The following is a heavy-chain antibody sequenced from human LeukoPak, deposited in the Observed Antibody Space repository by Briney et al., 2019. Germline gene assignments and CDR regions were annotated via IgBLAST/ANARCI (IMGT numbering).Heavy chain of an antibody. V-gene: IGHV3-30*04. CDR3: GRDASARVTIDF. Sequence: PGRSLRLSCAASGFTFSNYAMHWVRQAPGKGLEWVAIVSHDGRNQYYAESVKGRFTISRDSSKNTVSLQMNSLRAGDSALYYCGRDASARVTIDFWGQGTLVTVSS. CDR2: VSHDGRNQ. J-gene: IGHJ4*02. CDR1: GFTFSNYA. D-gene: IGHD5-24*01.